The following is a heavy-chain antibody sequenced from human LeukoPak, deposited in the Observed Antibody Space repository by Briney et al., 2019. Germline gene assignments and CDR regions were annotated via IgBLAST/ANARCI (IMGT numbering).Heavy chain of an antibody. CDR1: GFTFSSYW. CDR3: AIIYGDDGFVY. Sequence: PGGSLRLSCAASGFTFSSYWMHWVRQAPGKGLVWVSRINSDGSSTSYADSAKGRFTISRDNAKNTLYLQMNSLRAEDTTVYYCAIIYGDDGFVYWGQGTLVTVSS. J-gene: IGHJ4*02. CDR2: INSDGSST. D-gene: IGHD4-17*01. V-gene: IGHV3-74*01.